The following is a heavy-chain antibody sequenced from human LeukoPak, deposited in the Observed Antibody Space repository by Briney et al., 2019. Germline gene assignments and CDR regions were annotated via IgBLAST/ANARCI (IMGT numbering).Heavy chain of an antibody. CDR2: IYSNGDT. CDR1: GDSISSGSYY. CDR3: ASRHSKQQPYYYYMDI. D-gene: IGHD6-13*01. V-gene: IGHV4-61*02. J-gene: IGHJ6*03. Sequence: PSETLSLTCTVSGDSISSGSYYWSWIRQPAGKGLEWIGRIYSNGDTKFNPSLKSRVTISLDTSKNQFSLKLSSATAADTAVYYCASRHSKQQPYYYYMDIWGKGTTVTGSS.